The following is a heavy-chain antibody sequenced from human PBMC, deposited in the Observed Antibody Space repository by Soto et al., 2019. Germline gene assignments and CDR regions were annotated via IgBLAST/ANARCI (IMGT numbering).Heavy chain of an antibody. J-gene: IGHJ5*02. CDR2: IHYTGTT. Sequence: QVRLQESGPGLMKPSQTLSLTCTVSGGSLSNPGYHWSWIRQLPGKALEWIGYIHYTGTTYYNPSLQSRVVMSIDTSQNHFSLNLTSATAADTAIYHCARVRRDGSGFPDLWGQGTLATVSS. CDR1: GGSLSNPGYH. CDR3: ARVRRDGSGFPDL. D-gene: IGHD3-22*01. V-gene: IGHV4-31*03.